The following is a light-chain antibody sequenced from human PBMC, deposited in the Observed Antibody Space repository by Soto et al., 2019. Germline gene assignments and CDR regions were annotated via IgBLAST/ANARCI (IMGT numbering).Light chain of an antibody. CDR2: YDS. CDR3: QVWDSSSDHPWV. CDR1: NIGSKS. V-gene: IGLV3-21*04. J-gene: IGLJ3*02. Sequence: VLTQPPSVSVAPGKTARITCGGNNIGSKSVHWYQQKPGQAPVLVIYYDSDRPSGIPERFSGSNSGNTAILTISRVEAGDEADDYCQVWDSSSDHPWVFGGGTKLTVL.